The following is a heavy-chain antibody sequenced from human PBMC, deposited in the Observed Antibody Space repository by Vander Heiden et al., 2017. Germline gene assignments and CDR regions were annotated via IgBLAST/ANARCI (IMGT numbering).Heavy chain of an antibody. Sequence: QVQLQESGPGLVKPSETLSLTCTVSGGSISSSYWSWIRQPAGKGLEWIGRIDTSGSTNYNPSLKSRVTMSVDTSKNQFSLKLSSVTAADTAVYYCARDGRYSGYDRRVLYFDYWGQGTLVTVSS. J-gene: IGHJ4*02. CDR2: IDTSGST. CDR1: GGSISSSY. D-gene: IGHD5-12*01. CDR3: ARDGRYSGYDRRVLYFDY. V-gene: IGHV4-4*07.